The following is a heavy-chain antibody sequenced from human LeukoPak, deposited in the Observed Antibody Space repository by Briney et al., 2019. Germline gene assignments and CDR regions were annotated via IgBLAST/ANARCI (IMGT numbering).Heavy chain of an antibody. CDR1: GYSISSGYY. CDR3: ARDRGFDY. Sequence: SETLSFTCTVSGYSISSGYYWGWIRQPPGKGLEWIGSIYHSGSTYYNPSLKSRVTISVDTSKNQFSLKLSSVTAADTAVYYCARDRGFDYWGQGTLVTVSS. CDR2: IYHSGST. J-gene: IGHJ4*02. V-gene: IGHV4-38-2*02.